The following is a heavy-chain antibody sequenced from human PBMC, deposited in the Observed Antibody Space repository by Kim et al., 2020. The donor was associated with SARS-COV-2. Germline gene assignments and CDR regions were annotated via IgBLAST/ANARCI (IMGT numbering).Heavy chain of an antibody. J-gene: IGHJ4*02. CDR2: IYPGDSDT. CDR3: ARSRTSYYYDSSGYYYGSFYY. CDR1: GYSFTSYW. V-gene: IGHV5-51*01. Sequence: GESLKISCKGSGYSFTSYWIGWVRQMPGKGLEWMGIIYPGDSDTRYSPSFQGQVTISADKSISTAYLQWSSLKASDTAMYYCARSRTSYYYDSSGYYYGSFYYWGQGTLVTVSS. D-gene: IGHD3-22*01.